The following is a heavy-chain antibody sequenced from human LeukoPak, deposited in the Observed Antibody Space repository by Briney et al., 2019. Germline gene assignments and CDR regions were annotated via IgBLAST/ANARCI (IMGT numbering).Heavy chain of an antibody. CDR2: IYTSGST. CDR3: ARATQEKDFDY. Sequence: PSETLSLTCSVSGGSISSYYWNWIRQPAGKGLEWIGRIYTSGSTNYNPSLKSRVTMSVDTSKSQFSLKLSSVTAADTAVYYCARATQEKDFDYWGQGTLVTVSS. D-gene: IGHD2-15*01. J-gene: IGHJ4*02. V-gene: IGHV4-4*07. CDR1: GGSISSYY.